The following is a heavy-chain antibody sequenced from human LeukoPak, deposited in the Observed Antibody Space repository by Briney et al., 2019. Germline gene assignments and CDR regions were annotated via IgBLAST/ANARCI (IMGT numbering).Heavy chain of an antibody. Sequence: GGSLRLSCAASGFTFSNFAMHWVRQAPGKGLEWVTVTSYDGSVTYYADSVKGRFTISRDNSKNTLYLQINSLRAEDTAVYYCAKGRLTYYDSSGYSSYWGQGTLVTVSS. CDR2: TSYDGSVT. D-gene: IGHD3-22*01. CDR1: GFTFSNFA. J-gene: IGHJ4*02. V-gene: IGHV3-30*04. CDR3: AKGRLTYYDSSGYSSY.